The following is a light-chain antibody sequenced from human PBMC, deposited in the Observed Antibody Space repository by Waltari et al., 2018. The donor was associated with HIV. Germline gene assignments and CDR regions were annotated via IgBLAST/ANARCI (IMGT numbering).Light chain of an antibody. J-gene: IGKJ3*01. Sequence: DIVMTQSPDSLAVSLGERATINCKSRQSVLDSSNNKNFLAWSHQKPGQPPKLLISWASTRESGVPGRFSGSGSGTDFTLTISSLQAEDVAVYYCQQYYTTPFTFGPGTKVDIK. V-gene: IGKV4-1*01. CDR1: QSVLDSSNNKNF. CDR3: QQYYTTPFT. CDR2: WAS.